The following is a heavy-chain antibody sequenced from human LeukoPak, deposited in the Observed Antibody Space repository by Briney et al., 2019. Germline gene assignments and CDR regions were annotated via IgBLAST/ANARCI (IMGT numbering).Heavy chain of an antibody. CDR1: GFTFSSYA. J-gene: IGHJ3*02. CDR3: AKGAGKFIAVAAYDAFDI. D-gene: IGHD6-19*01. CDR2: ISGSGGST. V-gene: IGHV3-23*01. Sequence: GGSLRLSCAVSGFTFSSYAMSWVRQAPGKGLEWVSAISGSGGSTYYADSVKGRFTISRDNSKNTLYLQMNSLRAEDTAVYYCAKGAGKFIAVAAYDAFDIWGQGTMVTVSS.